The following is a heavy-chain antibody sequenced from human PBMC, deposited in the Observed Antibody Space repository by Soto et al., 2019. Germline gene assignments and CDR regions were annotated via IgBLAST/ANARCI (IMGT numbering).Heavy chain of an antibody. V-gene: IGHV3-33*01. CDR1: GFTFSSYG. CDR2: IWYDGSNK. Sequence: HPGGSLRLSCAASGFTFSSYGMHWVRQAPGKGLEWVAGIWYDGSNKYYAVSVKGRFTISRDNPKNTLYLQMNSLRAEDTAVYYCARGQFDDSSGGFDYWGQGTLVTVSS. J-gene: IGHJ4*02. D-gene: IGHD3-22*01. CDR3: ARGQFDDSSGGFDY.